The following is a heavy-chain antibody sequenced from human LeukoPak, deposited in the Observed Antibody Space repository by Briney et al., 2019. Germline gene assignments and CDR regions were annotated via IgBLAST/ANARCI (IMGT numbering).Heavy chain of an antibody. CDR1: GYSISSGYY. V-gene: IGHV4-38-2*02. Sequence: SETLSLTCTVSGYSISSGYYWGWIRQPPGKGLEWIGSIYHSGSTYYNPSLKSRVTISVDTSKSQFSLKLSSVTAADTAVYYCARDWGSSGYLDYWGQGTLVTVSS. CDR3: ARDWGSSGYLDY. J-gene: IGHJ4*02. D-gene: IGHD6-6*01. CDR2: IYHSGST.